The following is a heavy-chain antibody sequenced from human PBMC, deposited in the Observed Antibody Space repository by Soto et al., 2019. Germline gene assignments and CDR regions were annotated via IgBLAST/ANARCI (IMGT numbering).Heavy chain of an antibody. J-gene: IGHJ4*02. Sequence: GGSLRLSCTAAGITLSTYGMHWVRQAPGKGLEWVAVISYDGNIKYYADSVKGRFTISRDNSKNTLYLQMNSLGAEDTAVYYCAKMGGKYSSSTFRSFDYWGQGTLVTVSS. CDR3: AKMGGKYSSSTFRSFDY. CDR1: GITLSTYG. CDR2: ISYDGNIK. V-gene: IGHV3-30*18. D-gene: IGHD6-6*01.